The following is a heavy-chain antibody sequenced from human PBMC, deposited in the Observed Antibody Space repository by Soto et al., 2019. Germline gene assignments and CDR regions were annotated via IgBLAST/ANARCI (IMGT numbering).Heavy chain of an antibody. CDR1: GGSFSGYY. CDR2: INHSGST. D-gene: IGHD3-22*01. CDR3: ARGLPGSEKHSSNSSGFDY. J-gene: IGHJ4*02. V-gene: IGHV4-34*01. Sequence: SETLSLTCAVYGGSFSGYYWSWIRQPPGKGLEWIGEINHSGSTNYNPSLKSRVTISVDTSKNQFSLKLSSVTAADTAVYYCARGLPGSEKHSSNSSGFDYWGQGTLVTVSS.